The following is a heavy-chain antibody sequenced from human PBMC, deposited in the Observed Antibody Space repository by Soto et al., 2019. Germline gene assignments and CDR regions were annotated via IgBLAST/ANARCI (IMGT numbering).Heavy chain of an antibody. CDR3: AREVQVHTPAFVY. CDR2: ISPMFGAA. Sequence: QVQLVQSGAEMKKPGSSVKVSCQSSGGPLHTFAVNWVRPAPGQGPEWMGDISPMFGAANYAPKFQGRVTITADESTGTSYMQLSSLTSEDTALYFCAREVQVHTPAFVYWGQGTLVTVSS. V-gene: IGHV1-69*19. CDR1: GGPLHTFA. J-gene: IGHJ4*02. D-gene: IGHD3-10*01.